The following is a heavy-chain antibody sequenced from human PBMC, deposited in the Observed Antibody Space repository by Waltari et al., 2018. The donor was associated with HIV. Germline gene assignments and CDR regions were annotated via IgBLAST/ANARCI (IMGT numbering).Heavy chain of an antibody. Sequence: EGQLVESGGGLVQPGGSLRLSCAASGFTFSSYWMSWVRQAPGKGLEWVANKKQDGSEKDYVDPGKGRFTISRDNAKNSLYLQMNSLRAEDTAVYFCARRRGSYCLDYWGQGTLVTVSS. CDR3: ARRRGSYCLDY. CDR2: KKQDGSEK. D-gene: IGHD1-26*01. CDR1: GFTFSSYW. V-gene: IGHV3-7*01. J-gene: IGHJ4*02.